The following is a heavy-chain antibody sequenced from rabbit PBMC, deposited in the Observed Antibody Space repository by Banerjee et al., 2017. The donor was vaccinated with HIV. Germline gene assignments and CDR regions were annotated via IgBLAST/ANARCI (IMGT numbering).Heavy chain of an antibody. CDR1: GFSFSSSYY. D-gene: IGHD4-1*01. J-gene: IGHJ4*01. CDR3: ARIDSNNDVTHFNL. Sequence: QEQLEESGGDLVKPEGSLTLTCTASGFSFSSSYYMCWVRQAPGKGLEWIACIYAGSSGSTYYANWAKGRFTISKTSSTAVTLQMTSLTAADTATYFCARIDSNNDVTHFNLWGPGTLVTVS. CDR2: IYAGSSGST. V-gene: IGHV1S45*01.